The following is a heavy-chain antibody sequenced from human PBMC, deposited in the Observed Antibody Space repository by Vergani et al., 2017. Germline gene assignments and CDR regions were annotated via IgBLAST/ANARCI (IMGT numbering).Heavy chain of an antibody. CDR2: IIPILGIA. V-gene: IGHV1-69*02. Sequence: QVQLVQSGAEVKKPGSSVKVSCKASGGTFSSYTISWVRQAPGQGLEWMGRIIPILGIANYAQKFQGRVTITADKSTSTAYMELSSLRSEDTAVYYCARGNYYDSSGYYYTHYFDYWGQGTLVTVSS. J-gene: IGHJ4*02. D-gene: IGHD3-22*01. CDR3: ARGNYYDSSGYYYTHYFDY. CDR1: GGTFSSYT.